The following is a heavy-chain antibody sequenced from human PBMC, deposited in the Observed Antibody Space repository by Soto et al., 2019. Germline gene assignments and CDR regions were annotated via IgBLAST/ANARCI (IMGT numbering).Heavy chain of an antibody. Sequence: ASVKVSCKASGCTFTSYYMHWVRQAPGQGLEWMGIINPSGGSTSYAQKFQGRVTMTRDTSTSTVYMELSSLRSEDTAVYYCARDKGGERGSSWSNWFDPWGQGTLVTVSS. CDR2: INPSGGST. CDR1: GCTFTSYY. D-gene: IGHD6-13*01. V-gene: IGHV1-46*01. CDR3: ARDKGGERGSSWSNWFDP. J-gene: IGHJ5*02.